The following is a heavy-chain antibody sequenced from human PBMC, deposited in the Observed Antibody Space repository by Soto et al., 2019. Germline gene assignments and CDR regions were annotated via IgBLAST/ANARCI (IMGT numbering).Heavy chain of an antibody. J-gene: IGHJ6*02. CDR3: ARAIRGYYGSGSTIYYYYGMDV. CDR1: GGYFRGYY. Sequence: PSETLSLTCAVYGGYFRGYYWSWIRQPPGKGLEGIGEINHSGSTNYDPSLKSRVTISVDTSKNQFSLELSSVTAADTAGYYCARAIRGYYGSGSTIYYYYGMDVWGQGTTVTVSS. D-gene: IGHD3-10*01. V-gene: IGHV4-34*01. CDR2: INHSGST.